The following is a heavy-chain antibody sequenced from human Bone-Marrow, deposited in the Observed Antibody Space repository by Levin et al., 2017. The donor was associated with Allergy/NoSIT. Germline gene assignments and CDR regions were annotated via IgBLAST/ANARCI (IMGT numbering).Heavy chain of an antibody. D-gene: IGHD3-22*01. J-gene: IGHJ4*02. CDR2: ISGSGGNT. CDR1: GFIFSNYA. V-gene: IGHV3-23*01. CDR3: AGYDTSAYHSPFDY. Sequence: GESLKISCAASGFIFSNYAMNWVRQTPGKGLEWVSQISGSGGNTHYADSVKGRFTFSRDNSKNTLYLQMNSLRAEDTAVYYCAGYDTSAYHSPFDYWGQGTLVTVSS.